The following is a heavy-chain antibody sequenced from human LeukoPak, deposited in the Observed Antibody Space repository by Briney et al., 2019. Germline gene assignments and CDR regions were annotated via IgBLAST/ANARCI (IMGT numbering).Heavy chain of an antibody. CDR1: GFTFDDYG. J-gene: IGHJ4*02. V-gene: IGHV3-20*04. CDR3: ARASGYSYGPQYYFDY. Sequence: GGSLRLSCAASGFTFDDYGMSWVRQAPGKGLEWVSGINWNGGSTGYADSVKGRFTISRDNAKNSLYLQMNSLRAEDTALYYCARASGYSYGPQYYFDYWGQGTLVTVSS. D-gene: IGHD5-18*01. CDR2: INWNGGST.